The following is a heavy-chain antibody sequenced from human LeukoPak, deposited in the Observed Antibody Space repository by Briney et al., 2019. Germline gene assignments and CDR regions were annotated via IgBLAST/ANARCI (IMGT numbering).Heavy chain of an antibody. D-gene: IGHD6-13*01. V-gene: IGHV4-39*02. CDR3: ARLHSSSWYWFDP. Sequence: PSETLALTCTVSGGSISSSSYYWGWIRQPPGKGLEWIGSIYYSGSTYYNPSLKSRVTISVDTSKNHFSLKLSSVTAADTAVYYCARLHSSSWYWFDPWGQGTLVTVSS. CDR1: GGSISSSSYY. CDR2: IYYSGST. J-gene: IGHJ5*02.